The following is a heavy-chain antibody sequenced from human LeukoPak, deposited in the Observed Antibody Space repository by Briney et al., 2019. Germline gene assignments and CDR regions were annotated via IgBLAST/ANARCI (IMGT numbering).Heavy chain of an antibody. CDR1: GGSISSSSYY. J-gene: IGHJ4*02. CDR2: IYYSGST. D-gene: IGHD3-16*01. Sequence: SETLSLTCTVSGGSISSSSYYWGWIRQPPGKGLEWIGSIYYSGSTYYNPSLKSRLSLSVDTSKNQSSLQLTSLPAADLSVYFCARNEGENDLLCEFQYWGQGGQVTVSS. CDR3: ARNEGENDLLCEFQY. V-gene: IGHV4-39*07.